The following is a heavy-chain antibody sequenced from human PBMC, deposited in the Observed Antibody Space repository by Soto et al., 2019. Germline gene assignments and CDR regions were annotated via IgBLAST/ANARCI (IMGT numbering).Heavy chain of an antibody. V-gene: IGHV3-30-3*01. J-gene: IGHJ6*02. CDR1: GFTFSSYA. CDR3: ARDGPGCMDV. CDR2: ISYDGSNK. Sequence: QVQLVESGGGVVQPGRSLRLSCAASGFTFSSYAMHWVRQAPGKGLEWVAVISYDGSNKYYADSVKGRFTISRDNSKNTLYLQMNSLRAEDTAVYYCARDGPGCMDVWGQGTTVTVSS.